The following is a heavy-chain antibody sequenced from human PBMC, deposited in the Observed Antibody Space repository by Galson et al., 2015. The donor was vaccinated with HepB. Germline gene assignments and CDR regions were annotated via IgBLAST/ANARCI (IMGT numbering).Heavy chain of an antibody. CDR3: SRQLED. V-gene: IGHV3-7*03. CDR2: INQDGSEK. D-gene: IGHD3-3*01. CDR1: GFPFSASP. J-gene: IGHJ4*02. Sequence: SLRLSCAVSGFPFSASPMSWLRQAPGKGLEWVANINQDGSEKYYVDSVKGRFTISRDNTKNSLYLQMSSLRAEDTAVYYCSRQLEDWGQGTLVTVSS.